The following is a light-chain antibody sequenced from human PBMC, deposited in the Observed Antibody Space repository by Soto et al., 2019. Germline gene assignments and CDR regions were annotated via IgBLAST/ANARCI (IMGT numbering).Light chain of an antibody. Sequence: MTQSPSPLSASIGDRVTITCRASQSIDNWLAWYQQKPGKAPQLLIYDASRVKTGVPSRFTASGSGTEFTLTINTLQADDSATYFCQHYNGYPYTFGPGTKVDIK. V-gene: IGKV1-5*01. CDR1: QSIDNW. CDR3: QHYNGYPYT. CDR2: DAS. J-gene: IGKJ2*01.